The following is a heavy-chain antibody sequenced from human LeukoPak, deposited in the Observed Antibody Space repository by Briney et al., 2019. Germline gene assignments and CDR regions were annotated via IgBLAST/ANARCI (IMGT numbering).Heavy chain of an antibody. J-gene: IGHJ4*02. CDR2: SYYSGST. D-gene: IGHD1-1*01. CDR1: GGSISSSSYY. V-gene: IGHV4-39*02. CDR3: ARETGGLPFDY. Sequence: SETLSLTCTVSGGSISSSSYYWGWIRQPPGKGLEWIGSSYYSGSTYYNPSLKSRVTISVDTSNNQFSLKLSSVPAADTAVYYCARETGGLPFDYWGQGTLVTVSS.